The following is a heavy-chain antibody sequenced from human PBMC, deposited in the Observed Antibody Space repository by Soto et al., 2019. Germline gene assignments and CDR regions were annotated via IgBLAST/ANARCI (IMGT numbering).Heavy chain of an antibody. J-gene: IGHJ6*02. V-gene: IGHV1-2*02. D-gene: IGHD2-2*01. CDR2: INPNSGGT. CDR1: GYTFTGYD. Sequence: ASVKVSCKASGYTFTGYDMHWVRQAPGQGLECMGWINPNSGGTNYAQKFQGRVTMTRDTSISTAYMELSRLRSDDTAVYYCARSDIVVVTAAMFYYYYGMDVWGQGTTVTVSS. CDR3: ARSDIVVVTAAMFYYYYGMDV.